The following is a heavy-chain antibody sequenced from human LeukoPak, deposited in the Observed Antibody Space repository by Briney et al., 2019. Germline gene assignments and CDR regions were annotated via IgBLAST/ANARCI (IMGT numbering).Heavy chain of an antibody. V-gene: IGHV3-69-1*01. Sequence: PGGSLRLSCSASGISISDYGMSWVRQAPGKGLEWLSYITMNSVTLYAEPVKGRFTTSRDNDKNSVHLQLNSLRDEDTAVYYCTRGRYQFLGPNDSWGQGSLVSVSS. J-gene: IGHJ4*02. CDR1: GISISDYG. D-gene: IGHD1-14*01. CDR3: TRGRYQFLGPNDS. CDR2: ITMNSVT.